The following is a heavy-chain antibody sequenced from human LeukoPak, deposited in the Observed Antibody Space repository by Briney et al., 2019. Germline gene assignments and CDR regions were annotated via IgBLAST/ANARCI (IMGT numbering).Heavy chain of an antibody. CDR3: ARQQRTTFFDY. CDR2: IYHSGST. D-gene: IGHD6-25*01. J-gene: IGHJ4*02. Sequence: SETLSLTCAVSGGSISSGGYSWSWIRQPPGKGLEWIGYIYHSGSTYYNPSLKSRVTISVDWSKNQFSLKLSSVTAADTAVYYCARQQRTTFFDYWGQGTLVTVSS. V-gene: IGHV4-30-2*01. CDR1: GGSISSGGYS.